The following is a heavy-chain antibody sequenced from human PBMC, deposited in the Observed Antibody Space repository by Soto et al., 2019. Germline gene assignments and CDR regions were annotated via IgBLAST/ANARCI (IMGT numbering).Heavy chain of an antibody. D-gene: IGHD1-26*01. Sequence: EVRLLESGGGLVQPGGSLRLSCAASGFTFSNYAMTWVRQAPGKGLEWVSGLNGSGGSTSSADSVKGRFAISRDNSKNTLYLQMNSLRDGDTAVYFCAKGLDSGSYTDFDYWGQGALVTVSS. J-gene: IGHJ4*02. CDR1: GFTFSNYA. CDR2: LNGSGGST. V-gene: IGHV3-23*01. CDR3: AKGLDSGSYTDFDY.